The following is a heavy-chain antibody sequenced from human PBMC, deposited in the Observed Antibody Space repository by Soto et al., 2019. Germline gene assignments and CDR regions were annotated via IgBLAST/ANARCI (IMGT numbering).Heavy chain of an antibody. D-gene: IGHD1-7*01. J-gene: IGHJ5*02. CDR2: ISYDGSNK. Sequence: QVQLVESGGGVVQPGRSLRLSCAASGFTFSSYAMHWVRQAPGKGLEWVAVISYDGSNKYYADSVKGRFTISRDNSKNSLYLQMNSLRAEDTAVYYCARALVELPWFDPWSQGTLVTVSS. V-gene: IGHV3-30-3*01. CDR3: ARALVELPWFDP. CDR1: GFTFSSYA.